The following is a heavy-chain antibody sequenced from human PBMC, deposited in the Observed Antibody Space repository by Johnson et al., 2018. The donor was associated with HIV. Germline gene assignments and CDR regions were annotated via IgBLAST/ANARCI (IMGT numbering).Heavy chain of an antibody. V-gene: IGHV3-30*03. CDR1: GFTFRNYA. D-gene: IGHD3-3*01. CDR2: ISYDGTKY. CDR3: ARGPILEWLSGDGFDM. Sequence: QVQLVESGGGVVQPGKSLTLSCAASGFTFRNYAMHWVRQGPGKGLEWVAFISYDGTKYYFADSLKGRFTIYRDNSKNTLYLQMNSLRVEDTAMYYCARGPILEWLSGDGFDMWGQGTKVTV. J-gene: IGHJ3*02.